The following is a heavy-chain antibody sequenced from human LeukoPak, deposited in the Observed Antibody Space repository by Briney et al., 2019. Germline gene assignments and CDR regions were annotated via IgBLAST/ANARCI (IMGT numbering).Heavy chain of an antibody. D-gene: IGHD2-2*02. Sequence: GGSLRLSCAASGFTFSSYAMHWVRQAPGKGLEYVSAISSNGGSTYYANSVKGRFTISRDNSKNTLYLQMGSLRAEGMAVYYCARWAGSTSCYTGWGQGTLVTVSS. V-gene: IGHV3-64*01. CDR1: GFTFSSYA. CDR3: ARWAGSTSCYTG. CDR2: ISSNGGST. J-gene: IGHJ4*02.